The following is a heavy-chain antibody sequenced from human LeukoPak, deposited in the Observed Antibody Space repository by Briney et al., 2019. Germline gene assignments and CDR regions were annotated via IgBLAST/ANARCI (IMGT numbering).Heavy chain of an antibody. V-gene: IGHV4-30-2*01. CDR1: GVSICSDGYS. CDR2: IYRSGST. CDR3: ARGWLWSPVYFDY. D-gene: IGHD5-18*01. Sequence: SQTLSLTCAVSGVSICSDGYSWSWIRQPPGKGLEWIGYIYRSGSTYYNPSLKSRVTISVDRSKNQFSLKPSSVTAADTAVYYCARGWLWSPVYFDYWGQGTLVTVSS. J-gene: IGHJ4*02.